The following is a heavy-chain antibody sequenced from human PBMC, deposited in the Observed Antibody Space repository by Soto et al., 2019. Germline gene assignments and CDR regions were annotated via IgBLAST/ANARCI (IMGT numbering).Heavy chain of an antibody. CDR1: GFTFSGHW. Sequence: EVQLVESGGDLVQPGGSLRLSCAASGFTFSGHWMHWVRQVPGKGLEWVTRLNTDGGSSAYADSVKGRFTISRDNAKNTLYLQMNGLRADDAAVYYCAREAVYCSRTSCYRRAFDTWGQGTSVTVSS. J-gene: IGHJ3*02. CDR3: AREAVYCSRTSCYRRAFDT. V-gene: IGHV3-74*03. D-gene: IGHD2-2*01. CDR2: LNTDGGSS.